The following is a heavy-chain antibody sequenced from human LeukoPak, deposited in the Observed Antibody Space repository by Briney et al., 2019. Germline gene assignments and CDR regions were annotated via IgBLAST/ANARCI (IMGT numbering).Heavy chain of an antibody. V-gene: IGHV1-2*02. J-gene: IGHJ3*02. CDR2: INPNSGGT. CDR3: ARDQSFGKVPCGAFDI. D-gene: IGHD3-10*01. CDR1: GYTFTGYY. Sequence: ASVKVSCKASGYTFTGYYMHWVRQAPGQGLEWMGWINPNSGGTNYAQKFQGRVTMTRDTSISTAYMELSRPRSDDTAVYYCARDQSFGKVPCGAFDIWGQGTMVTVSS.